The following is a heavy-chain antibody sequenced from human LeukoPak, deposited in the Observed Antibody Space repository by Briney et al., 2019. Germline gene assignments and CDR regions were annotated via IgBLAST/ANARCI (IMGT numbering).Heavy chain of an antibody. Sequence: PGGSLRLSCAASGFTLSSYAMSWVRQAPGKGLEWVSGMSGRGGRTYYADSVKGRFTISRDNSKNTLYLQMNSLRAEDTAVYYCAKERLLWFGEFELENWFDPWGQGTLVTVSS. CDR3: AKERLLWFGEFELENWFDP. V-gene: IGHV3-23*01. J-gene: IGHJ5*02. CDR1: GFTLSSYA. CDR2: MSGRGGRT. D-gene: IGHD3-10*01.